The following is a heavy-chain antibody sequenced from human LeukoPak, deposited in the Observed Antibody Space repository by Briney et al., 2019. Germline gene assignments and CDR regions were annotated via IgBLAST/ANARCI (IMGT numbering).Heavy chain of an antibody. J-gene: IGHJ4*02. CDR2: IYSGGST. CDR1: GFTVSSNY. CDR3: AREDSNYEFDY. D-gene: IGHD4-11*01. Sequence: GGSLRLSCAASGFTVSSNYMSWVRQAPGKGLEWVSVIYSGGSTYYADSVKGRFTISRDNSKNTLYLQMNSLRAEDTAVYYCAREDSNYEFDYWGQGTLVTVSS. V-gene: IGHV3-66*01.